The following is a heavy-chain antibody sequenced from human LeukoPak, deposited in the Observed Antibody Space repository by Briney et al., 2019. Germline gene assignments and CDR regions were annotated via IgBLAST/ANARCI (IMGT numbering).Heavy chain of an antibody. V-gene: IGHV1-46*01. CDR1: GYTFSTYL. Sequence: ASVKVSCKASGYTFSTYLMHWVRQAPGQGLEWMGMLNPSGGSTSYAQKFQGRLTMTRDTSTSTLYMELSSLRSEDTAVYYCARDLGLRGVTNWFDPWGQGTLVTVSS. J-gene: IGHJ5*02. CDR3: ARDLGLRGVTNWFDP. D-gene: IGHD3-10*01. CDR2: LNPSGGST.